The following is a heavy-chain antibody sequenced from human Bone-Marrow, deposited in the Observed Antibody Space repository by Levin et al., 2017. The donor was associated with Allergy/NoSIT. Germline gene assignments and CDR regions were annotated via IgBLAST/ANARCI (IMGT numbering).Heavy chain of an antibody. V-gene: IGHV3-30*18. CDR2: ISKDGNTE. CDR3: AKDANWNYYYPYYGMDV. D-gene: IGHD1-7*01. CDR1: GFTFSSDG. J-gene: IGHJ6*02. Sequence: GESLKISCAASGFTFSSDGMHWVRQSPGRGLEWVAVISKDGNTEYYADSVKGRFTISRDNSKNTLSLQMSSLRPEDTAVYYCAKDANWNYYYPYYGMDVWGRGTAVTVSS.